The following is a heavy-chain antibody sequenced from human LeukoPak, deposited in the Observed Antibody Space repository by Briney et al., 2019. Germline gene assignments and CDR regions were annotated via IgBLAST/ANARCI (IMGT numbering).Heavy chain of an antibody. J-gene: IGHJ4*02. V-gene: IGHV4-59*08. Sequence: SETLSLTCAVYGGSFSGYYWSWIRQPPGKGLEWIGYIYYSGSTNYNPSLKSRVTISVDTSKNQFSLKLSSVTAADTAVYYCARHNEQRGLAYWGQGTLVTVSS. D-gene: IGHD2-8*01. CDR1: GGSFSGYY. CDR3: ARHNEQRGLAY. CDR2: IYYSGST.